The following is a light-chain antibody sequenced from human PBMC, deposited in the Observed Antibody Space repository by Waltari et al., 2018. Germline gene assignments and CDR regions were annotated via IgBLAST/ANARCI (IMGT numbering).Light chain of an antibody. CDR1: QSISTV. CDR3: QQSYSSPLYT. V-gene: IGKV1-39*01. CDR2: GAS. Sequence: DIRMTQSPSSLSASVGDRVTIPRRASQSISTVLNWYQHRPGKAPKLLIYGASNLQSGVPSRFSGSGSGRDFTLTISGLKPEDFATYYCQQSYSSPLYTFGQGTRLEIK. J-gene: IGKJ2*01.